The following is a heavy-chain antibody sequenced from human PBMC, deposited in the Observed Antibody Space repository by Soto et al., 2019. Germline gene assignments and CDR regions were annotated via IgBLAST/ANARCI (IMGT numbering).Heavy chain of an antibody. CDR2: VYYSGST. J-gene: IGHJ4*02. V-gene: IGHV4-61*01. CDR3: ARVGGLAARTFDY. D-gene: IGHD6-6*01. CDR1: GGSVINKTYY. Sequence: SETLSLTCSVSGGSVINKTYYWSWIRQPPGKRLEWIGYVYYSGSTNYNPSLKSRVTISVDTSKNQFSLNLRSMSPADTAVYYCARVGGLAARTFDYWGPGTLVTVSS.